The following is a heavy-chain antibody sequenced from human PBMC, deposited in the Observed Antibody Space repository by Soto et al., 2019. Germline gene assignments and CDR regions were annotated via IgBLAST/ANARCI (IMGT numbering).Heavy chain of an antibody. CDR2: IWYDGSNK. Sequence: QVQLVESGGGVVQPGRSLRLSCAASGFTFSSYGMHWVRQAPGKGLEWVAVIWYDGSNKYYADSVKGRFTISRDNSKNTLYLQMNSLRAEDTAVYYCARDRSILGYCSGGSCYGLHYWGQGTLVTVSS. CDR1: GFTFSSYG. V-gene: IGHV3-33*01. D-gene: IGHD2-15*01. CDR3: ARDRSILGYCSGGSCYGLHY. J-gene: IGHJ4*02.